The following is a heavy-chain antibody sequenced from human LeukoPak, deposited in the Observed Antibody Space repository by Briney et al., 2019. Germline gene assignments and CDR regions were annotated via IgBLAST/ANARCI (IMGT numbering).Heavy chain of an antibody. Sequence: GGSLRLSCAASGFTFSNAWMSWVRQAPGKGLEWVGRIKSKTDGGTTDYAAPVKGRFTISRDDSKNTLYLQMNSLRAEDTAVYYCAQDKYQLQVSYFQHWGQGTLVTVSS. CDR2: IKSKTDGGTT. V-gene: IGHV3-15*01. CDR1: GFTFSNAW. CDR3: AQDKYQLQVSYFQH. D-gene: IGHD2-2*01. J-gene: IGHJ1*01.